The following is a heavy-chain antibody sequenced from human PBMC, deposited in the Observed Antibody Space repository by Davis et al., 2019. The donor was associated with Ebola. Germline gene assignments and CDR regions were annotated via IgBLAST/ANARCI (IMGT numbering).Heavy chain of an antibody. V-gene: IGHV1-18*04. J-gene: IGHJ4*02. Sequence: ASVKVSCKASGYTFTSYYMQWVREAPGQGLEWMGWISAYNGNTNYAQKLQGRVTMTTDTSTSTAYMELRSLRSDDTAVYYCAREGGYDSYFDYWGQGTLVTVSS. CDR1: GYTFTSYY. CDR3: AREGGYDSYFDY. D-gene: IGHD3-22*01. CDR2: ISAYNGNT.